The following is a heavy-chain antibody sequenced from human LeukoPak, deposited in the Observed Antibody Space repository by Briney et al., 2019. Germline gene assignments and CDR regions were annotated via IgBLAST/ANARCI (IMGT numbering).Heavy chain of an antibody. D-gene: IGHD5-18*01. Sequence: PSETLSLTCAVSGGSISSGGYSWSWIRQPPGKGLEWIGYIYHSGSTFYSPSLESRVTISLDRSKNQFSLKLRSVTAADTAVYYCARGRVDTAMGDYWGQGTLVTVSS. V-gene: IGHV4-30-2*01. J-gene: IGHJ4*02. CDR1: GGSISSGGYS. CDR2: IYHSGST. CDR3: ARGRVDTAMGDY.